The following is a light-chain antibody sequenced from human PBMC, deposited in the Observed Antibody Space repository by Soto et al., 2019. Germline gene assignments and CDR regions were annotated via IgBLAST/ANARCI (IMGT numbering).Light chain of an antibody. CDR1: QSVSSNY. V-gene: IGKV3-20*01. Sequence: EIVLTQSPGTLSLSPGERATLSCRASQSVSSNYLIWHQHKPGQAPRVLIYAASTRATGIPDRFTGSGSGTDFPLTISRLEPEDFAVYYCQQYGSSPPYTFGQGTKLEIK. J-gene: IGKJ2*01. CDR2: AAS. CDR3: QQYGSSPPYT.